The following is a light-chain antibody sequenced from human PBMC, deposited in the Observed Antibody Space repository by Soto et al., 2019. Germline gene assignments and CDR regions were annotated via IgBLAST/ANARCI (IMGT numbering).Light chain of an antibody. CDR2: AAS. J-gene: IGKJ2*01. Sequence: DIQMTQSPSSLSASVGERVTITCRASQTISSYLNWYQQKPGKAPKLLIYAASSLQSGVPSRFSGSGSGTDFTLTISSLQPEEFATYYCQRSHSIPYTFGQGTKLEIK. CDR3: QRSHSIPYT. CDR1: QTISSY. V-gene: IGKV1-39*01.